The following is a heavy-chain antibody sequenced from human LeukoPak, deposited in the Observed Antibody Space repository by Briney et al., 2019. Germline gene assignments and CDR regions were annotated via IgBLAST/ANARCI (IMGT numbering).Heavy chain of an antibody. V-gene: IGHV4-34*01. CDR1: GGSFSGYY. D-gene: IGHD6-13*01. CDR3: ARLGIIAAAAAGDYYYYMDV. CDR2: INHSGST. Sequence: SETLSLTCAVYGGSFSGYYWSWILQPPGKGLEWIVEINHSGSTNYNPSLKSRVTISVDTSKNQFSLKLSSVTAADTAVYYCARLGIIAAAAAGDYYYYMDVWGKGTTVTVSS. J-gene: IGHJ6*03.